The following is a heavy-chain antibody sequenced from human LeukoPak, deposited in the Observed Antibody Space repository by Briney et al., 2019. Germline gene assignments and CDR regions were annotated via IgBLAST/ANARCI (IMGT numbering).Heavy chain of an antibody. CDR1: VFTFSSYA. Sequence: GGSLSLSCAATVFTFSSYAMSWVRQAPGKGLEWVSVIYSCGSTYYADSVKGRFTISRDNSKNTLYLQMNSLRAEDTAVYYCARGWLLDYWGQGTLVTVSS. CDR2: IYSCGST. J-gene: IGHJ4*02. D-gene: IGHD3-22*01. CDR3: ARGWLLDY. V-gene: IGHV3-66*01.